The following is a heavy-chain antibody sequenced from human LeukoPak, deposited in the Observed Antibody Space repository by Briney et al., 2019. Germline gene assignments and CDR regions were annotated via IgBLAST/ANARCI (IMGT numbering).Heavy chain of an antibody. Sequence: GGSLRLSFVASGFIFSSYAMSWVRQAPGKGLEWVSTISGSGDSTYYADSVKGRFTISRDNVKNTLYLQINSLRAEDTAVYYCAKGYCSGGSCSSFDCWGQGTLVTVSS. CDR2: ISGSGDST. J-gene: IGHJ4*02. D-gene: IGHD2-15*01. V-gene: IGHV3-23*01. CDR1: GFIFSSYA. CDR3: AKGYCSGGSCSSFDC.